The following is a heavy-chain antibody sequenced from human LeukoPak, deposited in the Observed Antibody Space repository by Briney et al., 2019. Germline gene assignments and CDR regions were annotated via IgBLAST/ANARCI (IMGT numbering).Heavy chain of an antibody. CDR2: MNPNSGNT. D-gene: IGHD3-10*01. J-gene: IGHJ6*03. CDR3: ARVHGSGSYYNVGYYYYYMDV. V-gene: IGHV1-8*01. CDR1: GYTFTSYD. Sequence: GASVKVSCKASGYTFTSYDINWVRQATGQGLEWMGWMNPNSGNTGYAQKFQGRVTMTRNTSISTAYMELSSLRSEDTAVYYCARVHGSGSYYNVGYYYYYMDVWGKGTTVTISS.